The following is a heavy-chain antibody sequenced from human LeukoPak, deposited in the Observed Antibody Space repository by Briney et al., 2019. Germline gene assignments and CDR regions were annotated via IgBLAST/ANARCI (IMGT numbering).Heavy chain of an antibody. CDR3: ARATQRYCSGTTCFPYWFDT. D-gene: IGHD2-2*01. J-gene: IGHJ5*02. V-gene: IGHV4-4*09. CDR1: GGSMTHYS. Sequence: PSETLSLTCTVSGGSMTHYSWNWIRQPPGKGLEWIGYTHTSGSPDYSRSLKSRVTISLDTSKNQFSLMLSSVTAADTAVYFCARATQRYCSGTTCFPYWFDTWGQGTLATVSS. CDR2: THTSGSP.